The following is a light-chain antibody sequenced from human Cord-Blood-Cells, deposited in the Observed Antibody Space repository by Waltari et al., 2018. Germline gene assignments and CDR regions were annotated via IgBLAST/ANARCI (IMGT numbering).Light chain of an antibody. V-gene: IGLV2-23*01. CDR3: CSYAGSSTWV. Sequence: QSALTQPASVSGSPGQSITISCTGTSSDVGSYNLVSWYQQLPGHAPKLMIYEGSKRPSGVSNRFSGSKSGNTASLTISGLQAEDEADYYCCSYAGSSTWVFGGGTNLTVL. CDR2: EGS. J-gene: IGLJ3*02. CDR1: SSDVGSYNL.